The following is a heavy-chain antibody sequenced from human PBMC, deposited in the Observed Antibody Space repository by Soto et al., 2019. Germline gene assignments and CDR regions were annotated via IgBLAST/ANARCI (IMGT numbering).Heavy chain of an antibody. CDR1: GYTFTSYA. J-gene: IGHJ4*02. D-gene: IGHD2-15*01. CDR2: INAGNGNT. CDR3: ARDRWGVVVVAARQAPLVY. Sequence: ASVKVSCKASGYTFTSYAMHWVRQAPGQRLEWMGWINAGNGNTKYSQKFQGRVTITRDTSASTAYMELSSLRSEDTAVYYCARDRWGVVVVAARQAPLVYWGQGTLVTVSS. V-gene: IGHV1-3*01.